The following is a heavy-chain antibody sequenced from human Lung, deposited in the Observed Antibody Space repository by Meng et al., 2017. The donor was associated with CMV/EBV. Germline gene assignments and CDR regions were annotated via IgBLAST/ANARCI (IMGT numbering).Heavy chain of an antibody. CDR2: LGAHDGDT. D-gene: IGHD1-1*01. CDR3: AKGTPGRRYAEN. J-gene: IGHJ4*02. CDR1: PYTITGNI. V-gene: IGHV1-18*01. Sequence: VQWVPSGAAVKRPCASLKISRTPSPYTITGNIVSWFRQAPGQGLERMAWLGAHDGDTSHTPRFQGSVTVTAVSTSATAYMELRNLRSDDTGVYYCAKGTPGRRYAENWGQGTLVTVSS.